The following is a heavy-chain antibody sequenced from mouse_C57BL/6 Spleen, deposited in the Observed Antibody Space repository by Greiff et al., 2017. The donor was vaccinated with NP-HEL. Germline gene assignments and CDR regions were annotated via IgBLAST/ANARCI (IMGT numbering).Heavy chain of an antibody. Sequence: EVKVVESGGGLVKPGGSLKLSCAASGFTFSSYAMSWVRQTPEKRLEWVATISDGGSYTYYPDNVKGRITISRDNAKNNLYLQMSHLKSEDTAMYYCARDRWGTTVVASFDYWGQGTTLTVSS. D-gene: IGHD1-1*01. CDR2: ISDGGSYT. CDR3: ARDRWGTTVVASFDY. J-gene: IGHJ2*01. CDR1: GFTFSSYA. V-gene: IGHV5-4*01.